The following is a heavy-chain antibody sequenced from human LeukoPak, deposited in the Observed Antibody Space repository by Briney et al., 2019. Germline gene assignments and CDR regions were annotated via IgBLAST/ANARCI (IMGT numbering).Heavy chain of an antibody. J-gene: IGHJ4*02. D-gene: IGHD3-22*01. CDR1: GFVFSSYG. V-gene: IGHV3-64*01. CDR2: ISSDGGST. CDR3: ARDEAYYYDSSGPDY. Sequence: GGSLRLSCAASGFVFSSYGMHWVRQAPGKGLEYVSAISSDGGSTYYANSVKGRFTISRDNSKNTLYLQMNSLRAEDTAVYYCARDEAYYYDSSGPDYWGQGTLVTVSS.